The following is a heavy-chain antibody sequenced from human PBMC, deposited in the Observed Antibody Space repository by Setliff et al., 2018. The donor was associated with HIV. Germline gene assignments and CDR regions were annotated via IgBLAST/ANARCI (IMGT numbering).Heavy chain of an antibody. CDR1: GFTFKKYA. J-gene: IGHJ4*02. D-gene: IGHD6-6*01. Sequence: PGESLKISCAASGFTFKKYAMSWVRHAPGKGLEWVSVISGSGESIYHTDSVKGRFTISRDNFKNTLYLQMNSLRAEDTAIYYCAKDREIGGQLIRIVDSWGQGTLVTSPQ. CDR2: ISGSGESI. CDR3: AKDREIGGQLIRIVDS. V-gene: IGHV3-23*01.